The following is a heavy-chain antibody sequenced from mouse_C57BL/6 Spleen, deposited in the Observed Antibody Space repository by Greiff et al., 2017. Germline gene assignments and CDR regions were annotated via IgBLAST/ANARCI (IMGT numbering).Heavy chain of an antibody. D-gene: IGHD4-1*01. CDR2: ISDGGSYT. Sequence: DVMLVESGGGLVKPGGSLKLSCAASGFTFSSYAMSWVRQTPEKRLEWVATISDGGSYTYYPDNVKGRFTISRDNAKNNLYLQMSHLKSEETAMYYGARDQLTGTVYWGQGTLVTVSA. J-gene: IGHJ3*01. CDR3: ARDQLTGTVY. CDR1: GFTFSSYA. V-gene: IGHV5-4*01.